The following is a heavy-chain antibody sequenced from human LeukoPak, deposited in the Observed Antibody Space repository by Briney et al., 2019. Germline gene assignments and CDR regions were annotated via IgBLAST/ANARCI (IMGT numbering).Heavy chain of an antibody. CDR1: GGSISSSSYY. J-gene: IGHJ4*02. CDR3: AREEYNWNYEVDY. Sequence: PSETLSLTCTVSGGSISSSSYYWGWIRQPPGKGLEWIGSIYYSGSTYYNPSLKSRVTISVDTSKNQFSLKLSSVTAADTAVYYCAREEYNWNYEVDYWGQGTLVTVSS. CDR2: IYYSGST. D-gene: IGHD1-7*01. V-gene: IGHV4-39*02.